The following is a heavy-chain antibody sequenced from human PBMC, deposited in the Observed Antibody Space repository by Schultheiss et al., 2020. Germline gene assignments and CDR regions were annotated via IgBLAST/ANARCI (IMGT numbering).Heavy chain of an antibody. J-gene: IGHJ4*02. D-gene: IGHD6-6*01. V-gene: IGHV4-61*05. CDR3: ARVGNRPTYYFDY. CDR2: IYYSGST. CDR1: GGSIRSSSYY. Sequence: SETLSLTCTVSGGSIRSSSYYWGWIRQPPVKGLEWIGYIYYSGSTNYNPSLKSRVTISVDTSKNQFSLKLSSVTAADTAVYYCARVGNRPTYYFDYWGQGTLVTVSS.